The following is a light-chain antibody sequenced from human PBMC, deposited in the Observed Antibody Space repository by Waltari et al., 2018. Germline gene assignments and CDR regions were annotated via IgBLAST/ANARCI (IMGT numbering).Light chain of an antibody. CDR3: QQYGRSWNT. J-gene: IGKJ2*01. CDR1: QSVSSSY. CDR2: GAS. V-gene: IGKV3-20*01. Sequence: EIVLTQSPGTLSSSPGERATLPCRASQSVSSSYLAWYQQKPGQAPRLLIHGASSRATGIPDRFSGSGSGTDFTLTISRLEPEDFAVYYCQQYGRSWNTFGQGTKLEIK.